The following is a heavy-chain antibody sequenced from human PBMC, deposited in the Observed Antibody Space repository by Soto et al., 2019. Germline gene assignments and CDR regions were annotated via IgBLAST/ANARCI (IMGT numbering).Heavy chain of an antibody. CDR1: GYTFTSHG. V-gene: IGHV1-18*01. CDR3: GRDGGVQARFDP. D-gene: IGHD2-8*02. CDR2: ISAYNGNT. J-gene: IGHJ5*02. Sequence: QVQLVQSGAEVKKPGASVKVSCKASGYTFTSHGISWVRQAPGQGLEWMGWISAYNGNTNYAQKLQGRVSMTTETSTSTAEMELRRLRSDDTAVYYCGRDGGVQARFDPWGQGTLVTVSS.